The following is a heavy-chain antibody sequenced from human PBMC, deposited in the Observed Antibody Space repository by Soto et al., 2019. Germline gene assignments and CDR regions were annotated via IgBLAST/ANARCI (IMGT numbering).Heavy chain of an antibody. CDR2: IKRRADGGTT. V-gene: IGHV3-15*01. CDR1: GFTFSNVC. Sequence: GGSLRLSCAASGFTFSNVCMSWVRQAPGKGLEWVGRIKRRADGGTTDYATPVRGRFTVSRDDSKNTLYLQMNSLKTEDTAFYYCTAGYCSGGSCYSVVYWGQGTLVTVSS. J-gene: IGHJ4*02. D-gene: IGHD2-15*01. CDR3: TAGYCSGGSCYSVVY.